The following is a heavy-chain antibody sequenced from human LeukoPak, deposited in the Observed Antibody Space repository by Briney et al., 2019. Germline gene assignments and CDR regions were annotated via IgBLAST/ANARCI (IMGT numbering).Heavy chain of an antibody. D-gene: IGHD2-15*01. CDR2: ISDGST. V-gene: IGHV3-23*01. CDR3: AKWGLDCSVAGCLYYFDY. Sequence: PGGSLRLSCAASGFTFRSYAMSWVRKAPGKGLEWVSGISDGSTYYADSIKGRFTISRDNSKNSLYLQMNNLRAEDTAVYYCAKWGLDCSVAGCLYYFDYWGQGTLVTVSS. J-gene: IGHJ4*02. CDR1: GFTFRSYA.